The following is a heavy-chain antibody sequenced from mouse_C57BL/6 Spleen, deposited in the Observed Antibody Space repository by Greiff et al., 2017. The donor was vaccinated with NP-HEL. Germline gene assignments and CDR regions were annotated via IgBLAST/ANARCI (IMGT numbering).Heavy chain of an antibody. Sequence: VQLQQSGPELVKPGASVKLSCKASGYTFTSYDINWVKQRPGQGLEWIGWIYPRDGSTKYNEKFKGKATLTVDTSSSTAYMELHSLTSEDSAVYFCAREDYDYDRYAMDYWGQGTSVTVSS. V-gene: IGHV1-85*01. CDR2: IYPRDGST. CDR3: AREDYDYDRYAMDY. CDR1: GYTFTSYD. D-gene: IGHD2-4*01. J-gene: IGHJ4*01.